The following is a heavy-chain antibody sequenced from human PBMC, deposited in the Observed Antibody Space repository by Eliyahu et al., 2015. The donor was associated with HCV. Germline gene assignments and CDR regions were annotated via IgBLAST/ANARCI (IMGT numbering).Heavy chain of an antibody. CDR3: ARHTMGGSNFFDY. D-gene: IGHD1-26*01. V-gene: IGHV4-38-2*02. J-gene: IGHJ4*02. CDR1: GDSISSGYY. Sequence: QLQLQESGPGLVKPSETLSLXCSVSGDSISSGYYWGWIRQPPGKGLEWIASIYHSGNSHYNPSLRSRVTISVDTSKRQFSVKLTSVTAADTAVYYCARHTMGGSNFFDYWGQGTLVTVSP. CDR2: IYHSGNS.